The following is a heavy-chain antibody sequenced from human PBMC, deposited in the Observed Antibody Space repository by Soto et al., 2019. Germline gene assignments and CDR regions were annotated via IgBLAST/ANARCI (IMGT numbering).Heavy chain of an antibody. J-gene: IGHJ1*01. CDR3: ARESVEIWTYEAH. V-gene: IGHV4-4*07. D-gene: IGHD1-7*01. Sequence: QVQQLESGPGLVKPWDTLSLTCTVSGAYISDFSWSWIRQPAGKGLEWIGRITVNGNTQYNPSFSSRVTMSMDTSRNQFSLNLQSATAADTALYYCARESVEIWTYEAHWGQGTLVTVSS. CDR2: ITVNGNT. CDR1: GAYISDFS.